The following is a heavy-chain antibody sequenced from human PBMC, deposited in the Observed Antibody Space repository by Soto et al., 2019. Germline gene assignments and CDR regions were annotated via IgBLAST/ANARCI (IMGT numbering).Heavy chain of an antibody. J-gene: IGHJ4*02. Sequence: GGSPRLSCAASGFTVSSNYMSWVRQAPGKGLEWVSVIYSGGSTYYADSVKGRFTISRDNSKNTLYLQMNSLRAEDTAVYYCARTGYYRYFDYWGQGTLVTVSS. CDR2: IYSGGST. D-gene: IGHD3-9*01. CDR3: ARTGYYRYFDY. V-gene: IGHV3-53*01. CDR1: GFTVSSNY.